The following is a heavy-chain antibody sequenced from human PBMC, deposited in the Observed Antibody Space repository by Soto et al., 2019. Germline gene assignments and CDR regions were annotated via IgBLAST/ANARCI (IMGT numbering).Heavy chain of an antibody. CDR1: GGSINSGGYY. J-gene: IGHJ4*02. CDR3: ARSSISKKIDY. CDR2: IYYSGST. V-gene: IGHV4-31*03. Sequence: QVQLQESGPGLVKPSQTLTLTCYVSGGSINSGGYYGTWIRQHPGKGLEWIGNIYYSGSTSYKPSLKSRVTISIDTSKTHFSLKLSSVTAADTAVYYCARSSISKKIDYWGQGTLVTVSS. D-gene: IGHD2-2*01.